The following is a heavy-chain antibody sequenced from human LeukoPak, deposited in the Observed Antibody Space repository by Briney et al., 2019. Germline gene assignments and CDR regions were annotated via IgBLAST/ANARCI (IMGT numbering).Heavy chain of an antibody. Sequence: SQTLSLNCTVSGGSIRSGGYYWNWIRQHPGKGLEWIGYIYYSGSTYYNPSLKSRVTISVDTSKNQFSLNLSSVTAADTAVYYCAGRPPYCSSTSRCLYGAFDIWGQGTMVTVSS. V-gene: IGHV4-31*03. CDR3: AGRPPYCSSTSRCLYGAFDI. D-gene: IGHD2-2*01. J-gene: IGHJ3*02. CDR2: IYYSGST. CDR1: GGSIRSGGYY.